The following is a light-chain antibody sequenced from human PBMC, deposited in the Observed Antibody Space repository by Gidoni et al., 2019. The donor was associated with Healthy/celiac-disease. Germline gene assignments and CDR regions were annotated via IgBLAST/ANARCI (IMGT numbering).Light chain of an antibody. CDR2: SNN. CDR3: AAWDDSLNGLWV. Sequence: QSVLTQPPSASGTPGLRVTISCSGSSSNTGSNTVNWYQQLPGTAPKLLFYSNNQRPSGVPNRFSGSKSGTSASLAISGLQSEDEADYYCAAWDDSLNGLWVFGGGTKLTVL. J-gene: IGLJ3*02. V-gene: IGLV1-44*01. CDR1: SSNTGSNT.